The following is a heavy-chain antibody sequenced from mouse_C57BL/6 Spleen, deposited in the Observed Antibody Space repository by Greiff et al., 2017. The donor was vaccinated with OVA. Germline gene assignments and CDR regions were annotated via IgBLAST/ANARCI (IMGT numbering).Heavy chain of an antibody. CDR3: ARSEIYYYGSSFDY. D-gene: IGHD1-1*01. Sequence: QVQLQQPGTELVKPGASVKLSCKASGYTFTSYWMHWVKQRPGQGLEWIGNINPSNGGTNYNEKFKSKATLTVDKYSSTAYMQLCSLTSEDSAVYYCARSEIYYYGSSFDYWGQGTTLTVSS. V-gene: IGHV1-53*01. CDR1: GYTFTSYW. J-gene: IGHJ2*01. CDR2: INPSNGGT.